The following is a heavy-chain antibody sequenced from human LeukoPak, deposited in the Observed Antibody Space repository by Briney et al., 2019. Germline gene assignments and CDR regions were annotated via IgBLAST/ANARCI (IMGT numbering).Heavy chain of an antibody. CDR3: ARDRPSGGWYGELDY. CDR1: GFTFSSYS. CDR2: ISSSSSYI. V-gene: IGHV3-21*01. D-gene: IGHD6-19*01. J-gene: IGHJ4*02. Sequence: GGSLRLSCAASGFTFSSYSMNWVRQAPGKGLEWVSCISSSSSYIYYADSVKGRFTISRDNAKNSLYLQMNSLRAEDTAVYYCARDRPSGGWYGELDYWGQGTLVTVSS.